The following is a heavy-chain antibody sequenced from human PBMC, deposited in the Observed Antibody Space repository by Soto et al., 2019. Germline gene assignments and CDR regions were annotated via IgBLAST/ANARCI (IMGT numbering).Heavy chain of an antibody. V-gene: IGHV5-51*01. CDR1: GYSFTSYW. Sequence: GESLKISCKGSGYSFTSYWIGWVRQMPGKGLEWMGIIFPSDSDTRYSPSFQGHVTISADKSISTAYLQWSSLKASDTAMYYCASSTKVAAAGNWFDPWGQGTLVTVAS. J-gene: IGHJ5*02. CDR2: IFPSDSDT. CDR3: ASSTKVAAAGNWFDP. D-gene: IGHD6-13*01.